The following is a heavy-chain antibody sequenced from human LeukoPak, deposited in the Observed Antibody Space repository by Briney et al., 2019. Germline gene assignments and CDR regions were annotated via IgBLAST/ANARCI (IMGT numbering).Heavy chain of an antibody. J-gene: IGHJ4*02. CDR2: IYYSGST. D-gene: IGHD5-24*01. V-gene: IGHV4-39*07. CDR3: ARGRDGYNKAYFDY. CDR1: GGSISGSSYY. Sequence: PSETLSLTCTVSGGSISGSSYYWGWIRQPPGTGLEWIGSIYYSGSTHYNPSLKSRVTISVDTSKNQFSLKLSSVTTADTAVYYCARGRDGYNKAYFDYWGQGTLVTVSS.